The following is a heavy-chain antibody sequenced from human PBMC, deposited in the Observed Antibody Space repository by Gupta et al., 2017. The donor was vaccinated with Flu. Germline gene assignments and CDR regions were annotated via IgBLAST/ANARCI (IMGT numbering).Heavy chain of an antibody. V-gene: IGHV4-34*01. D-gene: IGHD6-13*01. J-gene: IGHJ6*03. CDR2: INHSGST. Sequence: SYGGYYWSWIRQPPGKGLEWIGEINHSGSTNYNPSLKSRVTISVDTSKNQFSLKLSSVTAADTAVYYCARGLAGTAAAGKTWDLDYYYYYMDVWG. CDR3: ARGLAGTAAAGKTWDLDYYYYYMDV. CDR1: SYGGYY.